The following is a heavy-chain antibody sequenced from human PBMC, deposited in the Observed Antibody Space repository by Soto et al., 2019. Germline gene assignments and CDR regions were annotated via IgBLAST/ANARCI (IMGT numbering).Heavy chain of an antibody. CDR1: GYTFTSYA. Sequence: GASVKVSCKASGYTFTSYAMHCVRQAPGQRLEWMGWINAGNGNTKYSQKFQGRVTITRDTSASTAYMELSSLRSEDTAVYYCARDPYYDFWSGYPTADYYGMDVWGQGTTVTVS. V-gene: IGHV1-3*01. J-gene: IGHJ6*02. D-gene: IGHD3-3*01. CDR3: ARDPYYDFWSGYPTADYYGMDV. CDR2: INAGNGNT.